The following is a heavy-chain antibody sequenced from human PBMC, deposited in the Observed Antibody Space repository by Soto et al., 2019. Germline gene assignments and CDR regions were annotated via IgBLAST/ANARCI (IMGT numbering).Heavy chain of an antibody. V-gene: IGHV3-33*01. Sequence: QTGGSLRLSCAVSGFTFSNYGMHWVRQAPGKGLEWVAVIWYDGSNKYYADSVKGRFTISRDNSKNTLYLQMNSLRAEDTAVYYCASAADYYGSGSYLVDHWGQGTLVTVSS. J-gene: IGHJ4*02. CDR3: ASAADYYGSGSYLVDH. CDR1: GFTFSNYG. D-gene: IGHD3-10*01. CDR2: IWYDGSNK.